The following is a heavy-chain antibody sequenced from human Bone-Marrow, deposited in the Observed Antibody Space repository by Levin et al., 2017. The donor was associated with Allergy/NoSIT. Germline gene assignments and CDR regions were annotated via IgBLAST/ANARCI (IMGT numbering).Heavy chain of an antibody. CDR1: GFTFSNAW. CDR3: TTVYDILTGYYYYYMDV. J-gene: IGHJ6*03. D-gene: IGHD3-9*01. Sequence: GGSLRLSCAASGFTFSNAWMSWVRQAPGKGLEWVGRIKSKTDGGTTDYAAPVKGRFTISRDDSKNTLYLQMNSLKTEDTAVYYCTTVYDILTGYYYYYMDVWGKGTTVTVSS. CDR2: IKSKTDGGTT. V-gene: IGHV3-15*01.